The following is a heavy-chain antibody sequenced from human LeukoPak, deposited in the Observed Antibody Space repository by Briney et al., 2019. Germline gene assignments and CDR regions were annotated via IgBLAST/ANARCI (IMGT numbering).Heavy chain of an antibody. V-gene: IGHV4-39*01. Sequence: PSETLSLTCTVSGGSISSSSYCWGWIRQPPGKGLEWIGSIYYSGSTYYNPSLKSRVTISVDTSKNQFSLKLSSVTAADTVVYYCARLPQSGENFDYWGQGTLVTVSS. CDR3: ARLPQSGENFDY. D-gene: IGHD3-3*01. CDR1: GGSISSSSYC. CDR2: IYYSGST. J-gene: IGHJ4*02.